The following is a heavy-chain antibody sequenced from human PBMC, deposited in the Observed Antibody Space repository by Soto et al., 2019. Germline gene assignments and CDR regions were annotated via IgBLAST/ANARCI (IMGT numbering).Heavy chain of an antibody. CDR1: GGSISSGGYY. CDR2: IYYSGST. Sequence: SETLSLTCTVSGGSISSGGYYWSWIRQHPGKGLEWIGYIYYSGSTYYNPSLKSRVTISVDTSKNQFSLKLSSVTAADTAVYYCARHMLRWSPYGAARPFDYWGQGTLVTVSS. D-gene: IGHD6-6*01. V-gene: IGHV4-31*03. CDR3: ARHMLRWSPYGAARPFDY. J-gene: IGHJ4*02.